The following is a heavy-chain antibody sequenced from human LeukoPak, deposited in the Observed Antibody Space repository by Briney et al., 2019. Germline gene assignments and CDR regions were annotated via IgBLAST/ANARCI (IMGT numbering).Heavy chain of an antibody. CDR3: ARQPAYYYDSSGYYYSVDY. V-gene: IGHV5-51*01. D-gene: IGHD3-22*01. CDR2: IYPGDSDT. J-gene: IGHJ4*02. CDR1: GYSFTSYW. Sequence: GASLKISCKGSGYSFTSYWIGWVRPMPGKGLEWMGIIYPGDSDTRYSPSFQGQVTISADKSISTAYLQWSSLKASDTAMYYCARQPAYYYDSSGYYYSVDYWGQGTLVTVSS.